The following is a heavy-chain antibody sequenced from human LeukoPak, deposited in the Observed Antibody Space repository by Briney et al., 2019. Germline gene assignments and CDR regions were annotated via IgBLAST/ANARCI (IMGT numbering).Heavy chain of an antibody. D-gene: IGHD3-22*01. CDR2: ISSSSSYI. CDR3: ARGPSITMIVVEYDY. V-gene: IGHV3-21*01. Sequence: KPGGSLRLSCAASGFTFSSYSRNWVRQAPGKGLEWVSSISSSSSYIYYADSVKGRFTISRDNAKNSLYLQMNSLRAEDTAVYYCARGPSITMIVVEYDYWGQGTLVTVSS. CDR1: GFTFSSYS. J-gene: IGHJ4*02.